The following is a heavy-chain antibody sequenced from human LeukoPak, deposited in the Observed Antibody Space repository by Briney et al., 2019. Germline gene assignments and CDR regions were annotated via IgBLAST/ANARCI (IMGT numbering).Heavy chain of an antibody. CDR3: AKRGSGWYLDY. J-gene: IGHJ4*02. V-gene: IGHV3-23*01. CDR2: VSGGGSST. Sequence: PGGSLRLSCAASGFTFSNYGMTWVRQAPGKGLEWVSVVSGGGSSTCYADSVKGRFIISRDNSENTLYLQMNSLRAEDTAIYYCAKRGSGWYLDYWGQGTLVTVSS. D-gene: IGHD6-19*01. CDR1: GFTFSNYG.